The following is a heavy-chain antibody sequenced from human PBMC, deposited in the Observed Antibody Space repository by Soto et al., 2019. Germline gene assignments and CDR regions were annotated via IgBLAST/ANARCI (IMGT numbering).Heavy chain of an antibody. D-gene: IGHD2-15*01. J-gene: IGHJ4*02. CDR1: GYTFTSYG. V-gene: IGHV1-18*01. Sequence: GASVKVSCKASGYTFTSYGISWVRQAPGQGLEWMGWISAYNGNTNYAQKLQGRVTMTTDTSTSTAYMELRSLRSDDTAVHYCARTYCSGGSCYPYYFDYWGQGTLVTVSS. CDR2: ISAYNGNT. CDR3: ARTYCSGGSCYPYYFDY.